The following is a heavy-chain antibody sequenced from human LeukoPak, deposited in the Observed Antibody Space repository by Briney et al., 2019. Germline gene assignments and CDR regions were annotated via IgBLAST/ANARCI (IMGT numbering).Heavy chain of an antibody. V-gene: IGHV3-74*01. D-gene: IGHD3-10*01. J-gene: IGHJ4*02. Sequence: AGGSLRLFCAASGFTFSSYWMHWVRQAPGKGLVWVSRINSDGSTTNYADSVKGRFTISRDNAKNTLYLQMNSLRAEDTAVYYCARGGFRAYYCDSWGQGTLVTVSS. CDR3: ARGGFRAYYCDS. CDR2: INSDGSTT. CDR1: GFTFSSYW.